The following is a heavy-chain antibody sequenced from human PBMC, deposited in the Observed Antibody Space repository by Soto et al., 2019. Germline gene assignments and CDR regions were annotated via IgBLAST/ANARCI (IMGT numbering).Heavy chain of an antibody. CDR1: GYTFTSYG. CDR2: ISAYNGNT. J-gene: IGHJ4*02. V-gene: IGHV1-18*01. CDR3: ARVDIAVAGDYFDY. D-gene: IGHD6-19*01. Sequence: ASVKVSCKASGYTFTSYGISWVRQAHGQGLEWMGWISAYNGNTNYAQKLQGRVTMTTDTSTSTAYMELRSLRSDDTAVYYCARVDIAVAGDYFDYWGQGTLVTVSS.